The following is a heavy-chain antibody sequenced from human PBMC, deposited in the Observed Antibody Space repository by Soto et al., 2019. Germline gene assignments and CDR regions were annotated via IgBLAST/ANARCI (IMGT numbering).Heavy chain of an antibody. CDR3: AKDRRVTHWYFDL. Sequence: LRLSCAASGFTFSSHAMSWVRQAPGKGLEWVSAISGGGGSTYYADSVKGRFTISRDNSKNTLYLQMNSLRAEDTAVYYCAKDRRVTHWYFDLWGRGTLVTVSS. V-gene: IGHV3-23*01. D-gene: IGHD2-21*02. CDR1: GFTFSSHA. J-gene: IGHJ2*01. CDR2: ISGGGGST.